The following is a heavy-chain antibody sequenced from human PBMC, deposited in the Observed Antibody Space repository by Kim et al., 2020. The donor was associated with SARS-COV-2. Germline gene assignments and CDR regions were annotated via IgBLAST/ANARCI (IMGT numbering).Heavy chain of an antibody. V-gene: IGHV3-23*01. CDR3: AKGVINSGFDY. CDR1: GFTFSTSP. CDR2: ISWDGTRT. J-gene: IGHJ4*02. Sequence: GGSLRLSCAASGFTFSTSPMGWVRQAPGKGLEWVSRISWDGTRTYYADSVKGRVTMSSDKSRNTLYLHMNNLRVEDTAVYYCAKGVINSGFDYWGQGNQVTVSS. D-gene: IGHD1-26*01.